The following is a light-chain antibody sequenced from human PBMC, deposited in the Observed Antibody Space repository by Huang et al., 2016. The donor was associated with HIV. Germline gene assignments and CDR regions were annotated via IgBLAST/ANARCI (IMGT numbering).Light chain of an antibody. CDR2: AAS. CDR3: QQYYSYPRT. CDR1: QDISSY. J-gene: IGKJ1*01. V-gene: IGKV1-8*01. Sequence: AIRMTQSPSSLSATTGDRVTITCRASQDISSYLAWYQQKPGKAPKLLIYAASAFQSGVPSRFSGSGYGTDFTLTISCLQSEDFATYYCQQYYSYPRTFGQGTKVEIK.